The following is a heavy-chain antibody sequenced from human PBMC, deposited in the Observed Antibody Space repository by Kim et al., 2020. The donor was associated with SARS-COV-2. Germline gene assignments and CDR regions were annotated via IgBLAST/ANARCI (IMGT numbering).Heavy chain of an antibody. J-gene: IGHJ6*02. CDR1: GFTFSSYD. D-gene: IGHD3-3*01. Sequence: GGSLRLSCAASGFTFSSYDMRWVRQAPGKGLEWVSDISYNGSNKYYADSVKGRFTISRDNSKNTLYLQMNSLRAEDTAVYYCAKVCVEIFGVVIYYYYYGMDVWGQGTTVTVSS. CDR2: ISYNGSNK. CDR3: AKVCVEIFGVVIYYYYYGMDV. V-gene: IGHV3-30*18.